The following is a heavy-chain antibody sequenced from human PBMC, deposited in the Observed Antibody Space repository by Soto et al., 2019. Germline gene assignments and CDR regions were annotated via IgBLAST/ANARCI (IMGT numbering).Heavy chain of an antibody. Sequence: SVKVSCKASGGTFSSYATSWVRQAPGQGLEWMGGIIPIFGTANHAQKFQGRVTITADESTSTAYMELSSLRSEDTAVYYCARVSPLTGKIFWCGMDVWGQGTTVTVSS. D-gene: IGHD1-20*01. V-gene: IGHV1-69*13. J-gene: IGHJ6*02. CDR2: IIPIFGTA. CDR1: GGTFSSYA. CDR3: ARVSPLTGKIFWCGMDV.